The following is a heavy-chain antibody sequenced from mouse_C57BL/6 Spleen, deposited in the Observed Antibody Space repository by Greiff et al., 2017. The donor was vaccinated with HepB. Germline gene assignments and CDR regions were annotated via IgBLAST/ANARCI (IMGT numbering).Heavy chain of an antibody. CDR1: GFSLSTSGMG. J-gene: IGHJ4*01. CDR3: ARRAATVVADAMDY. D-gene: IGHD1-1*01. Sequence: QVTLKECGPGILQSSQTLSLTCSFSGFSLSTSGMGVSWIRQPSGKGLEWLAHIYWDDDKRYNPSLKSRLTISKDTSRNQVFLKITSVDTADTATYYCARRAATVVADAMDYWGQGTSVTVSS. CDR2: IYWDDDK. V-gene: IGHV8-12*01.